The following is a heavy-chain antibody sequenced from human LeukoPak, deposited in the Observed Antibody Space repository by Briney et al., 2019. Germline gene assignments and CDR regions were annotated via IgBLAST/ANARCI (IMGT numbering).Heavy chain of an antibody. Sequence: SETLSLTCTVSGGSICSGSYYWSWIRQPAGKGLEWIGRIYTSGSTNYNPSLKSRVTISVDTSKNQFSLKLSSVTAADTAVYYCARSQTGEYYFDYWGQGTLVTVSS. V-gene: IGHV4-61*02. CDR3: ARSQTGEYYFDY. CDR1: GGSICSGSYY. D-gene: IGHD7-27*01. J-gene: IGHJ4*02. CDR2: IYTSGST.